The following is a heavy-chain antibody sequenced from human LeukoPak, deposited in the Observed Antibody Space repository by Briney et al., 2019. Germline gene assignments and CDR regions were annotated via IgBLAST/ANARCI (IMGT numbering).Heavy chain of an antibody. CDR2: IYYSGST. V-gene: IGHV4-39*07. Sequence: SETLSLTCTVSGGSISGSSYYWGWIRQPPGTGLEWIGSIYYSGSTYYNPSLKSRVALSADTSKNQFSLKLSSLTAADTAVYYCAKSREEIRGLDAFDIWGQGTMVTVSS. D-gene: IGHD5-24*01. J-gene: IGHJ3*02. CDR1: GGSISGSSYY. CDR3: AKSREEIRGLDAFDI.